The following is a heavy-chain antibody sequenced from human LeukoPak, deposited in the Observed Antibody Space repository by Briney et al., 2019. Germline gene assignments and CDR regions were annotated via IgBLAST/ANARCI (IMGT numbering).Heavy chain of an antibody. D-gene: IGHD1-7*01. CDR2: ISWNSGSI. J-gene: IGHJ4*02. CDR3: AKGGTTWTRYYFDY. V-gene: IGHV3-9*01. Sequence: GRSLRLSCAASGFTFDDYAMHWVRQAPGKGLEWVSGISWNSGSIGYADSVKGRFTISRDNAKNSLYLQMNSLRAEDTALYYCAKGGTTWTRYYFDYWGQGTLVTVSS. CDR1: GFTFDDYA.